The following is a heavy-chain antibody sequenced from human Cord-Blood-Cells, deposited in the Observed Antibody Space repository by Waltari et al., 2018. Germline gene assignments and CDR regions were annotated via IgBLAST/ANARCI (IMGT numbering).Heavy chain of an antibody. CDR2: IYTSGST. D-gene: IGHD6-13*01. CDR1: GGPISSYY. V-gene: IGHV4-4*07. Sequence: QVQLQESGPGLVKPSETLSLTCTVSGGPISSYYWSWIRQPAGKGLEWIGRIYTSGSTNYNPSLKSRVTMSVDTSKNQFSLKLSSVTAADTAVYYCARVGSIAAAGDAFDSWGQGTMVTVSS. CDR3: ARVGSIAAAGDAFDS. J-gene: IGHJ3*02.